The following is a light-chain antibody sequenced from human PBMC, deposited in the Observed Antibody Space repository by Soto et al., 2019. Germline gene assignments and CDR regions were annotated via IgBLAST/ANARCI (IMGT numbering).Light chain of an antibody. CDR2: DDN. J-gene: IGLJ1*01. CDR3: GSWDSSLSAYV. CDR1: SSNIGGNS. V-gene: IGLV1-51*01. Sequence: QSVMTQPPSVSAAPGQTVTISCSGSSSNIGGNSVSWYQQLPGTAPKLLIYDDNKRPSGIPDRFSGSKSGTSATLGITGFQTGDEADYYCGSWDSSLSAYVFGTGTKLPS.